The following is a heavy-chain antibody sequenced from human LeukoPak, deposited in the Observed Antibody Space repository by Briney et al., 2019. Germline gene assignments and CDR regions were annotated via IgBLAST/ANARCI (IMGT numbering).Heavy chain of an antibody. V-gene: IGHV3-21*04. J-gene: IGHJ4*02. CDR3: AREWQELVL. CDR2: ISSSGAYI. D-gene: IGHD3-10*01. Sequence: GGSLRLSCAGSGFTFNTYNMNWVRQAPGKGLEWVSSISSSGAYIYYAGSVKGRFTISRDNAMNSVSLQMNSLRADDTGIYYCAREWQELVLWGQGTLVTVSS. CDR1: GFTFNTYN.